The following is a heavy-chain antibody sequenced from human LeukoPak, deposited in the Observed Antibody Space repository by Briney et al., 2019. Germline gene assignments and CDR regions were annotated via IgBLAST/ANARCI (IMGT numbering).Heavy chain of an antibody. Sequence: GGSLRLSCAASGFTVSSNYMSWVRQAPGKGLEWVSVIYSGGSTYYADSVKGRFTISRDNSKNTLYLQMNSLRAGDTAVYYCARDTYRDGYNYAAFDIWGQGTMVTVSS. CDR1: GFTVSSNY. D-gene: IGHD5-24*01. CDR2: IYSGGST. V-gene: IGHV3-53*01. CDR3: ARDTYRDGYNYAAFDI. J-gene: IGHJ3*02.